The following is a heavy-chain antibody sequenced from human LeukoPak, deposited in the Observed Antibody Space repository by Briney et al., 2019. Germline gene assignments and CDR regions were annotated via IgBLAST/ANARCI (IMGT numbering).Heavy chain of an antibody. CDR2: IYYSGTT. D-gene: IGHD4/OR15-4a*01. J-gene: IGHJ4*02. CDR1: GITVSSNY. Sequence: GSLRLSCAASGITVSSNYMSWVRQPPGKGLEWIGIIYYSGTTYYNPSLKSRVTLSVDTSKNHFSLRVSSVTAADTAVYYCARLSNYGASSANFDYWGQGTLVTVSS. CDR3: ARLSNYGASSANFDY. V-gene: IGHV4-39*02.